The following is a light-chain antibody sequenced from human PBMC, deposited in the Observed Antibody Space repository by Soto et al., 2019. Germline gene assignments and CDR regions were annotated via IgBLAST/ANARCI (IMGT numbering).Light chain of an antibody. CDR1: QSISSY. CDR3: QQGYSTPPFT. CDR2: AAS. V-gene: IGKV1-39*01. J-gene: IGKJ3*01. Sequence: DLQMTQSPSSLSASVGDRVTITCRASQSISSYLNWYQQKPGKDPKLLIYAASSLQSGVPSRFSGSGSGVDFTLTISSPHPEDFAAYYCQQGYSTPPFTFGPGTKVDI.